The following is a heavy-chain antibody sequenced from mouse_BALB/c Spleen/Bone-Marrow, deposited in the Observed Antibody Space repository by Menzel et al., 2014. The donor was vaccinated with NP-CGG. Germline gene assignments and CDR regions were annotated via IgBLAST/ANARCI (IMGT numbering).Heavy chain of an antibody. CDR3: ARGAPGDY. Sequence: VKLQESGAELARPGASVKLSCKASGYTFTSYWMQWVKQRPGQGLEWIGAIYPGDGDTRYTQKFKGKATLTADKSSSTDYMQLSSLASEDSAVYYCARGAPGDYWGQGTTLTVSS. CDR2: IYPGDGDT. V-gene: IGHV1-87*01. J-gene: IGHJ2*01. CDR1: GYTFTSYW.